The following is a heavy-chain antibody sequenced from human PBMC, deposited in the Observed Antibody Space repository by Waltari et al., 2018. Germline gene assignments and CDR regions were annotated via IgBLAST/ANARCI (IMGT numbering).Heavy chain of an antibody. CDR1: GFTVSSNY. CDR3: AKNRPLDY. J-gene: IGHJ4*02. V-gene: IGHV3-53*02. CDR2: IYSDGST. Sequence: EVQLVETGGVLIQPGGSLRLSCSASGFTVSSNYMNWVRQGPGKGLEWVSVIYSDGSTFYADSVKGRFTISRDNSKNTLYLQMNSLRAEDTALYYCAKNRPLDYWGQGTLVTVSS.